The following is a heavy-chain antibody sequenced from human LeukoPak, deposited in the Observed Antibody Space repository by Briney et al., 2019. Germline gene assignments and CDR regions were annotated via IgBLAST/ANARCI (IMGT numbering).Heavy chain of an antibody. CDR1: GFTVSSNY. CDR2: TYTGGST. CDR3: ATAVKGRAFDI. V-gene: IGHV3-53*01. Sequence: GGSLRLSCAASGFTVSSNYMSWVRQAPGKGLEWVSITYTGGSTDYADSVKGRFTISRDNSKNTLYLQMNSLRADDTAVYYCATAVKGRAFDIWGQGTMVTVSS. D-gene: IGHD3-22*01. J-gene: IGHJ3*02.